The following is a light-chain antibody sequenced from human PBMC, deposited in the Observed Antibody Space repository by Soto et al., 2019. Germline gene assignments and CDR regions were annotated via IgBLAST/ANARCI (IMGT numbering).Light chain of an antibody. Sequence: DVVMTQSPLSLPVTLGQPASISCRSSQSLLYTDGNTYVNWFHQMPGQSLRRLIYKLSTLDSGVTDRFSGGESVTDFTLKIDRAEAEDVVVYYCMQGNRWPPTIGGWTTVEIK. V-gene: IGKV2-30*01. CDR3: MQGNRWPPT. J-gene: IGKJ4*01. CDR2: KLS. CDR1: QSLLYTDGNTY.